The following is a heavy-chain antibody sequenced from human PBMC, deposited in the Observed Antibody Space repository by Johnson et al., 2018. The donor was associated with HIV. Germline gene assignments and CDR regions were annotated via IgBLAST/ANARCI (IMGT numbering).Heavy chain of an antibody. CDR1: GFTVSSNY. Sequence: VQLVESGGGLIQPGGSLRLSCAASGFTVSSNYMSWVRQAPGKGLEWVSVIYSGGRTKYHADSVKGRFTISRDNSKKTLYLRMNSRRAEDTAVYYCARDHSRDEAFDIWGQGTMVTVSS. J-gene: IGHJ3*02. CDR3: ARDHSRDEAFDI. V-gene: IGHV3-53*01. CDR2: IYSGGRTK. D-gene: IGHD5-24*01.